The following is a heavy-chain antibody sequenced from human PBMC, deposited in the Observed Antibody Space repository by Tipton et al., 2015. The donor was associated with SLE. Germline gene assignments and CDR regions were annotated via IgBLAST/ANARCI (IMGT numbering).Heavy chain of an antibody. D-gene: IGHD2-2*01. V-gene: IGHV3-49*04. Sequence: QLAQSGGGLVQPGRSLRLSCTASGFTFGDYAMSWVRQAPGKGLEWVGFIRSKAYGGTTEYAASVKGRFTISRDDSKSIAYLQMNSLKTEDTAVYYCTRAEGSYCSSTSCPYYFDYWGQGTLVTVSS. CDR2: IRSKAYGGTT. J-gene: IGHJ4*02. CDR1: GFTFGDYA. CDR3: TRAEGSYCSSTSCPYYFDY.